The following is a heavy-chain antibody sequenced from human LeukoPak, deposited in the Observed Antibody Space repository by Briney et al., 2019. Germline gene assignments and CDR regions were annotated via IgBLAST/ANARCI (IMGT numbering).Heavy chain of an antibody. CDR1: GGSISSYY. CDR3: ARVKEGEGTTAGIDY. CDR2: ISYSGST. J-gene: IGHJ4*02. D-gene: IGHD4-17*01. Sequence: SETLSLTCTVSGGSISSYYWSWIRQPPGKGLEWIGYISYSGSTNYNPSLKSRVTISVDTSKNQFSLKLSSVNAADTAVYYCARVKEGEGTTAGIDYWGQGTLATVSS. V-gene: IGHV4-59*01.